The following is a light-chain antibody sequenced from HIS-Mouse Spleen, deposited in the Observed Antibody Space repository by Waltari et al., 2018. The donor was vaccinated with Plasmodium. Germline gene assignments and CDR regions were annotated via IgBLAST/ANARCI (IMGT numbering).Light chain of an antibody. V-gene: IGKV3-11*01. CDR3: QQRSNWPIT. J-gene: IGKJ3*01. Sequence: EIVLTQSPATLSLSPWERATLSCRASQSVSSYLAWYQQTPGQAPRLLIYDASNRATGIPARFSGSGSGTDFTLTISSLEPEDFAVYYCQQRSNWPITFGPGTKVDIK. CDR1: QSVSSY. CDR2: DAS.